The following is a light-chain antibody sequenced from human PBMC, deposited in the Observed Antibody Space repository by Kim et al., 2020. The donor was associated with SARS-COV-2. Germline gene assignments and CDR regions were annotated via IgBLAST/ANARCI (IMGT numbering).Light chain of an antibody. J-gene: IGKJ2*01. V-gene: IGKV3-15*01. CDR1: QCVGSK. CDR3: QQYSDWPPYT. CDR2: GVS. Sequence: VSLVESVTLACSASQCVGSKVSWYQQNPGVAHRLLIYGVSNRVTDLAARFSGSGSVTVFSLTISSLLSVFFAVYYCQQYSDWPPYTFGRVTKLE.